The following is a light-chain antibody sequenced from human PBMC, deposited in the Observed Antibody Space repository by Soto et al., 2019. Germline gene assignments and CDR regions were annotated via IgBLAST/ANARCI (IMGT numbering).Light chain of an antibody. CDR2: AAS. V-gene: IGKV1-39*01. CDR1: QTISNS. Sequence: DIQMTQSPSSLSASIGDRITITCRASQTISNSLNWYQQKPGKAPNLLIYAASTLQRGVPSRFSGSGSGTDFTLTISSLQPEDFATYFCQQSYSPARTFGQETKVEIK. CDR3: QQSYSPART. J-gene: IGKJ1*01.